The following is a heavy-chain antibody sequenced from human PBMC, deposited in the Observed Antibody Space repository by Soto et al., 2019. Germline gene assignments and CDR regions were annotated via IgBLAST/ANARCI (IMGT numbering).Heavy chain of an antibody. CDR1: GFSFSNAW. Sequence: EVQLVESGGGLVKPGGSLRLSCAASGFSFSNAWMNWVRQAPGKGLEWVGRIKRKIDGEATDYAAPVKGRFTVLRDDSKSALYPQMNSLKGDDTAVYYCTTGSVEGVWGQGTTVTVS. CDR3: TTGSVEGV. V-gene: IGHV3-15*07. J-gene: IGHJ6*02. CDR2: IKRKIDGEAT. D-gene: IGHD2-15*01.